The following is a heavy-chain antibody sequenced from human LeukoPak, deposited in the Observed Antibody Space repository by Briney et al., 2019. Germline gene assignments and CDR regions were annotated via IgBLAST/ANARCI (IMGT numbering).Heavy chain of an antibody. CDR2: IYSGGST. CDR3: ARAVGDYGRIDY. V-gene: IGHV3-53*01. Sequence: SGGSLRLSCAASGFTFSSNYMSWVRQAPGKGLEWVSVIYSGGSTYYADSVKGRFTISRDNTKNTLYLLMNSLRAEDTAVYYCARAVGDYGRIDYWGQGTLVTVSS. CDR1: GFTFSSNY. D-gene: IGHD4-17*01. J-gene: IGHJ4*02.